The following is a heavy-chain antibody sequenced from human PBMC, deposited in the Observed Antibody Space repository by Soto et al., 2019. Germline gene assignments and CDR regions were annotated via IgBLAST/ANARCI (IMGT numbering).Heavy chain of an antibody. CDR1: GFTFSSYG. CDR2: ISYDGSNK. D-gene: IGHD3-10*02. Sequence: GGSLRLSCAASGFTFSSYGMHWVRQAPGKGLEWVAVISYDGSNKYYADSVKGRFTISRDNSKNTLYLQMNSLRAEDTAVYYCAREARGRCCSGEYNYGVGVCDQVSAVTV. CDR3: AREARGRCCSGEYNYGVGV. J-gene: IGHJ6*02. V-gene: IGHV3-30*03.